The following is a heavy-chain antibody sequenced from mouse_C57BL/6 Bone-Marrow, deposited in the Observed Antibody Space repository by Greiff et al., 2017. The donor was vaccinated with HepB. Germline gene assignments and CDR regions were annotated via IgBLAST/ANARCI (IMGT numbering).Heavy chain of an antibody. J-gene: IGHJ1*03. Sequence: EVQLQQSGPELVKPGASVKISCKASGYTFTDYYMNWVKQSHGKSLEWIGDINPNNGGTSYNQKFKGKATLTVDKSSSTAYMELRSLTSEDSAVYYCARRGWDFWYFDVWGTGTTVTVSS. V-gene: IGHV1-26*01. CDR3: ARRGWDFWYFDV. D-gene: IGHD4-1*01. CDR2: INPNNGGT. CDR1: GYTFTDYY.